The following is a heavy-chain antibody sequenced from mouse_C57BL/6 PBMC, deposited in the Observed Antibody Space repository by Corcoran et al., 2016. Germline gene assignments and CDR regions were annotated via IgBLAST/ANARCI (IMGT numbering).Heavy chain of an antibody. CDR3: ERLGSFAY. CDR2: INPNNGGT. J-gene: IGHJ3*01. Sequence: EVQLQQSGPELVKPGASVKISCKASGYTFTDYYMNWVKQNHGKSLEWIGDINPNNGGTSYNQKFKGKATLTVDKSSSTAYMELRSLTSEDSAVSYCERLGSFAYWGQGTLVTVSS. V-gene: IGHV1-26*01. CDR1: GYTFTDYY.